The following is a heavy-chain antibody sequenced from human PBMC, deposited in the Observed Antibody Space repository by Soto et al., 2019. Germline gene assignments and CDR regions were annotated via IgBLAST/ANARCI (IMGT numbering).Heavy chain of an antibody. D-gene: IGHD6-13*01. Sequence: EVQLVESGGGLVQPGGSLKLSCAASGFNFSGSAMHWVRQASGKGLEWISRIRSKANSYATVYTASVEGRFTISRDDSKNTAYLQMNSLKSEDTAVYYCTRPGYRTYGMDVWGQGTTVTVSS. V-gene: IGHV3-73*02. CDR1: GFNFSGSA. J-gene: IGHJ6*02. CDR2: IRSKANSYAT. CDR3: TRPGYRTYGMDV.